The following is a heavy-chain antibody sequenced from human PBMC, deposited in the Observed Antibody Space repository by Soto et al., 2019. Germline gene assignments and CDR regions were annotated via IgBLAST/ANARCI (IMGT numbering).Heavy chain of an antibody. D-gene: IGHD1-1*01. Sequence: QVQLVESGGGVVQPGRSLRLSCAASGFTFSSYGMHWVRQAPGKGLEWVAVIWYDGSIKYYADSVKGRFTISRDNSKNTLYLQMNSLRAEDTAVYYCARGEPFDYWGHGTLVTVSS. J-gene: IGHJ4*01. CDR3: ARGEPFDY. CDR1: GFTFSSYG. CDR2: IWYDGSIK. V-gene: IGHV3-33*01.